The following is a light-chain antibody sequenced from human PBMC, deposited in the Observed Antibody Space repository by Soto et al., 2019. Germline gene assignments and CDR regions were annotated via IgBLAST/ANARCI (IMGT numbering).Light chain of an antibody. CDR3: QQYGSSPWT. V-gene: IGKV3-20*01. Sequence: ESMLMQSAGTLTLYTWETATLYCMASQSVSSSYLAWYQQKPGQAPRLLIYGASSRATGIPDRFSGSGSGTDFTLTISRLEPEDFAVYYCQQYGSSPWTSGQGTMV. CDR2: GAS. CDR1: QSVSSSY. J-gene: IGKJ1*01.